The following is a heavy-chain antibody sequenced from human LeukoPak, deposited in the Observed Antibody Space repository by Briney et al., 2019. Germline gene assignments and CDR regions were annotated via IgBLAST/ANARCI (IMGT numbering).Heavy chain of an antibody. Sequence: PGGSLRLSCAASGFTFSSYWMSWVRQAPGKGLEWVANIKQDGSEKYYVDSVKGRFTISRDNSKNTLYLQMNSLRAEDTAVYYCANGLSPDYGDYGSYYYYYYGMDVWGQGTTVTVSS. J-gene: IGHJ6*02. D-gene: IGHD4-17*01. CDR2: IKQDGSEK. CDR1: GFTFSSYW. CDR3: ANGLSPDYGDYGSYYYYYYGMDV. V-gene: IGHV3-7*01.